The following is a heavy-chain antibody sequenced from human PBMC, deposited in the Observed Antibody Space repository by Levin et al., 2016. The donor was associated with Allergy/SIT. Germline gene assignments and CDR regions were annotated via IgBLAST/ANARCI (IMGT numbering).Heavy chain of an antibody. J-gene: IGHJ6*02. CDR3: ARWYSSSWHEEGATGFYYYYGMDV. CDR2: ISSSSSYI. V-gene: IGHV3-21*01. Sequence: WIRQPPGKGLEWVSSISSSSSYIYYADSVKGRFTISRDNAKNSLYLQMNSLRAEDTAVYYCARWYSSSWHEEGATGFYYYYGMDVWGQGTTVTVSS. D-gene: IGHD6-13*01.